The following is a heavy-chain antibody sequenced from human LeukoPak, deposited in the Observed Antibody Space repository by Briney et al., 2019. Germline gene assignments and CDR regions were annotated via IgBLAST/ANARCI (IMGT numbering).Heavy chain of an antibody. J-gene: IGHJ4*02. CDR2: ISGSGGST. Sequence: GSLKLSLAASGFTFSSYAMSWVRQAPGKGLEWVSAISGSGGSTYYADSVKGRFTISRDNSKNTLYLQMNSLRAEDTAVYYCANLISPDGDYWGQGTLVTVSS. CDR3: ANLISPDGDY. V-gene: IGHV3-23*01. D-gene: IGHD2/OR15-2a*01. CDR1: GFTFSSYA.